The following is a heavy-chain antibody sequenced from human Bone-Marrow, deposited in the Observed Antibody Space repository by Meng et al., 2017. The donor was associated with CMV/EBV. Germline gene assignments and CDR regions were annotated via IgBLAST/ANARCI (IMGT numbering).Heavy chain of an antibody. CDR2: INPSGGST. Sequence: ASVKVSCKASGYSFTGYYMHWVRQAPGQGLEWMGWINPSGGSTSYAQKFQGRVTMTRDTSTSTVYMELSSLRSEDTAVYYCARSGGDYGSGNYGMDVWGQGTTVTVSS. V-gene: IGHV1-46*01. CDR1: GYSFTGYY. CDR3: ARSGGDYGSGNYGMDV. D-gene: IGHD3-10*01. J-gene: IGHJ6*02.